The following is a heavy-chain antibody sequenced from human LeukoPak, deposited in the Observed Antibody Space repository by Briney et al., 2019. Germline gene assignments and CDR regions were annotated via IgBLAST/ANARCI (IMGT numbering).Heavy chain of an antibody. CDR2: IYYSGST. J-gene: IGHJ3*02. D-gene: IGHD1-7*01. Sequence: PSETLSLTCTVSGGSISSSSYYWGWIRQPPGKGLEWIGSIYYSGSTYYNPSLKSRVTISVDTSKNQFSLKLSSVTAADTAVYYCATIPTNYMHAFDIWGQGTMVTVSS. CDR1: GGSISSSSYY. CDR3: ATIPTNYMHAFDI. V-gene: IGHV4-39*07.